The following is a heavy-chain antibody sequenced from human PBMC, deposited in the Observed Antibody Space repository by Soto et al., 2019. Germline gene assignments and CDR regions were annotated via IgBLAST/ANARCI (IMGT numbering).Heavy chain of an antibody. CDR3: ARSVEGHFDY. J-gene: IGHJ4*02. CDR1: GFKFNIYS. Sequence: EVQLVESGGGLVRPGESLRLSCAASGFKFNIYSMNWIRQAPGQGLEWVSYITSDTLTIRYADPVRGRFIISRDNVGNSVFLQMNSLRDEDTATYYCARSVEGHFDYWGQGALVTVSS. V-gene: IGHV3-48*02. D-gene: IGHD6-19*01. CDR2: ITSDTLTI.